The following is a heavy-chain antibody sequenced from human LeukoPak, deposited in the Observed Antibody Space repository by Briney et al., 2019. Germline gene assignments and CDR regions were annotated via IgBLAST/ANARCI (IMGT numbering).Heavy chain of an antibody. D-gene: IGHD2-15*01. CDR1: GGSFSGYY. Sequence: SETLSLTCAVYGGSFSGYYWSWIRQPPGKGLEWIGEINHSGSTNYNPSLKSRVTISVDTSKNQFSLKLSSVIAADTAVYYCASRSGGHWGQGTLVTVSS. V-gene: IGHV4-34*01. CDR2: INHSGST. J-gene: IGHJ4*02. CDR3: ASRSGGH.